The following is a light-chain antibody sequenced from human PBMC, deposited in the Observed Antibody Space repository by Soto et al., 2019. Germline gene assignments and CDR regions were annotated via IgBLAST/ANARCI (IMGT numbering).Light chain of an antibody. CDR3: HQRQSWTRT. CDR1: QSIGNS. J-gene: IGKJ4*01. CDR2: EAS. Sequence: ESVFTLSPASLCLHARERATLSCTASQSIGNSLAWYQQKPGQAPGLLIHEASTRDTGIPARFSGSGSGTEFTLTISSLEPEDFAVYYCHQRQSWTRTFGEGTKVDIK. V-gene: IGKV3-11*01.